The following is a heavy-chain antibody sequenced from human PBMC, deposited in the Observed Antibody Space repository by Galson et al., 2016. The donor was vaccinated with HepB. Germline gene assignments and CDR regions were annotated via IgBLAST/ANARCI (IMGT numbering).Heavy chain of an antibody. CDR1: GFSLSTSGEG. CDR3: AHWDTHDNGYYVESSNWFDP. CDR2: IYWDDDK. D-gene: IGHD4-17*01. J-gene: IGHJ5*02. V-gene: IGHV2-5*02. Sequence: PALVKPTQTLTLTCTFSGFSLSTSGEGVGWIRQPPGKALEWLALIYWDDDKRFSPSLKTRLTITKDASKNQVVLTMTNLDPVDTATYYCAHWDTHDNGYYVESSNWFDPWGQGTLVTVSS.